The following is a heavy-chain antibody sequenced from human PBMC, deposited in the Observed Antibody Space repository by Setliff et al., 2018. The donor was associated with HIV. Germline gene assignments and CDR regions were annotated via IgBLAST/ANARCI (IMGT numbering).Heavy chain of an antibody. CDR1: GYTFTNYF. V-gene: IGHV1-46*01. CDR3: ARVRYCSGGSCYGGEYWFDP. D-gene: IGHD2-15*01. CDR2: INPSGGST. Sequence: ASVKVSCKASGYTFTNYFMHWVRQAPGQGLEWMGIINPSGGSTSYAQSFQDRVTMTRDTSTSTVYMELSSLRSEDTAVYYCARVRYCSGGSCYGGEYWFDPWGQGTLVTVSS. J-gene: IGHJ5*02.